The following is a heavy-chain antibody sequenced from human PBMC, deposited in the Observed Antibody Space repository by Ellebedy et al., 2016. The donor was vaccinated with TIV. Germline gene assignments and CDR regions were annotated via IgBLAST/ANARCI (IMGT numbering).Heavy chain of an antibody. CDR3: GRAIGSGSCY. Sequence: ETLSLTCAVYGGSFSGYYWNWIRQPPGKGLEWVANIKQDGSEKYYVDSVKGRFTISRDNAKNSLYLQMNSLRAEDTAVYFCGRAIGSGSCYWGQGTLVTVSS. D-gene: IGHD3-10*01. CDR2: IKQDGSEK. V-gene: IGHV3-7*01. CDR1: GGSFSGYY. J-gene: IGHJ4*02.